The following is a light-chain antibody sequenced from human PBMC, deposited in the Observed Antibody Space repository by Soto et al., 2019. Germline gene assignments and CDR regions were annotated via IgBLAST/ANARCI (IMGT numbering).Light chain of an antibody. CDR1: ESFDIY. Sequence: ETGLTQSPATLSLYPGETATLSCRASESFDIYLAWYQQKPGQAPRLLIYHASNRATGIPARFSGSGSGTDFTLTISILEPEDSVVYYCQQRRNWPPLTFGGGTRVEI. J-gene: IGKJ4*01. CDR2: HAS. CDR3: QQRRNWPPLT. V-gene: IGKV3-11*01.